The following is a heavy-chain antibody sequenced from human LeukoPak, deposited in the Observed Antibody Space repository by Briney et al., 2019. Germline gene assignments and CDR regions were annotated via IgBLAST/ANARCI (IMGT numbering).Heavy chain of an antibody. CDR2: IYYSGST. CDR3: ARVLGYSSSWYYYYGMDV. J-gene: IGHJ6*02. D-gene: IGHD6-13*01. Sequence: PSETLSLTCTVSGGSISSSSYYWGWIRQPPGKGLEWIGSIYYSGSTYYYPSLKSRVTISVDTSKSQFSLKLSSVTAADTVVYYCARVLGYSSSWYYYYGMDVWGQGTTVTVSS. V-gene: IGHV4-39*07. CDR1: GGSISSSSYY.